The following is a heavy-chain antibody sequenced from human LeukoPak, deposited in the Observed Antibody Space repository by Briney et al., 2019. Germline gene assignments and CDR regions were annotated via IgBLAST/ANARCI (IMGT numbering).Heavy chain of an antibody. CDR2: IYYSGST. Sequence: SETLSLTCTVSGGSISSSSYYWGWIRQPPGKGLEWIGSIYYSGSTYYNPSLKSRVTISVDTSKNQFSLKLSSVTAADTAVYYCARGYYGSGKDYWGQGTLVTVSS. D-gene: IGHD3-10*01. CDR3: ARGYYGSGKDY. CDR1: GGSISSSSYY. J-gene: IGHJ4*02. V-gene: IGHV4-39*07.